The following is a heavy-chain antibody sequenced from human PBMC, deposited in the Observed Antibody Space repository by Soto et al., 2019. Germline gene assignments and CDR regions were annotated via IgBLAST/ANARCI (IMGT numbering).Heavy chain of an antibody. CDR1: GASMNSSDW. V-gene: IGHV4-4*02. D-gene: IGHD2-21*01. J-gene: IGHJ6*03. Sequence: SETLSLTCAVSGASMNSSDWWNWVRQPPGRGLEWIGEIYHGGNIYYNPSLKSRVTMSVDKSKNQFSLILNSVTAADTATYYCARGGISHWAYFYYMDVWDRGTKVTVSS. CDR2: IYHGGNI. CDR3: ARGGISHWAYFYYMDV.